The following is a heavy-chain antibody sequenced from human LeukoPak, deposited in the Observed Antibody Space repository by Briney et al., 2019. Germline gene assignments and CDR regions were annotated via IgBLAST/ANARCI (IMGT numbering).Heavy chain of an antibody. CDR1: GFTFSSYA. Sequence: GGSLRLSCAASGFTFSSYAMSWVRQAPGKGLEWGSAISGSGGSTYYADSVKGRFTISRDNSKNTLYLQMNSLRAEDTAVYYCATFPTTVVTPDYFDYWGQGTLVTVSS. CDR3: ATFPTTVVTPDYFDY. J-gene: IGHJ4*02. CDR2: ISGSGGST. V-gene: IGHV3-23*01. D-gene: IGHD4-23*01.